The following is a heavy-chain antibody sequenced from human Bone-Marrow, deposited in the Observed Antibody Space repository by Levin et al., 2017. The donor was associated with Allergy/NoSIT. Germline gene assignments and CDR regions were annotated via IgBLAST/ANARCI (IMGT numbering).Heavy chain of an antibody. D-gene: IGHD3-22*01. CDR1: GFTFSSYA. CDR2: ISYDGSNK. V-gene: IGHV3-30*04. CDR3: AREFAGRITMIVVVIPSYYYYGMDV. J-gene: IGHJ6*02. Sequence: GGSLRLSCAASGFTFSSYAMHWVRQAPGKGLEWVAVISYDGSNKYYADSVKGRFTISRDNSKNTLYLQMNSLRAEDTAVYYCAREFAGRITMIVVVIPSYYYYGMDVWGQGTTVTVSS.